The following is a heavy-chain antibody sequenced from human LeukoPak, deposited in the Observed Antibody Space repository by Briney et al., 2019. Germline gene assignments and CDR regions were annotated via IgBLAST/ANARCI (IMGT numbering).Heavy chain of an antibody. J-gene: IGHJ4*02. CDR2: TYYRSKWYN. V-gene: IGHV6-1*01. D-gene: IGHD6-19*01. CDR1: GDSVSSNSAA. CDR3: ARDSQVRYSSGWGFDY. Sequence: QTLSLTCAISGDSVSSNSAAWNWIRQSPSRGLEWLGRTYYRSKWYNDYAVSVKSRITIYPDTSKNQFSLQLNSVTPEDTAVYYCARDSQVRYSSGWGFDYWGQGTLVTVSS.